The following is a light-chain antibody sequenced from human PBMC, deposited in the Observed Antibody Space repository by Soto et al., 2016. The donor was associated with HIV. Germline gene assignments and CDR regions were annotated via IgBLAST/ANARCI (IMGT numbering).Light chain of an antibody. Sequence: DIQPTQSPSSLSASVGDRVTITCRASQGIRKDLGWYHQKPGKAPQRLIQAASTLHSGAPSRFIGRGYGTEFTLTISSLQPEDFGTYYCLQHNGFPRSFGQGTRVEI. J-gene: IGKJ1*01. CDR2: AAS. CDR1: QGIRKD. CDR3: LQHNGFPRS. V-gene: IGKV1-17*01.